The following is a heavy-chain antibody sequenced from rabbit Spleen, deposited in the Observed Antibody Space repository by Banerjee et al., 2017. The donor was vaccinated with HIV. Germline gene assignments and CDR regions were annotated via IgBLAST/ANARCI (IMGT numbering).Heavy chain of an antibody. CDR3: VRGASSSGYYSL. CDR2: IDLVFGST. Sequence: QEQLVESGGGLVQPVGSLKLSCKASGFDLSRYGVSWVRQAPGKGLEWIGYIDLVFGSTYYANWVNGRFTISSHNAQNTLYLQLNSLTAADTATYFCVRGASSSGYYSLWGPGTLLTVS. D-gene: IGHD1-1*01. CDR1: GFDLSRYG. J-gene: IGHJ4*01. V-gene: IGHV1S47*01.